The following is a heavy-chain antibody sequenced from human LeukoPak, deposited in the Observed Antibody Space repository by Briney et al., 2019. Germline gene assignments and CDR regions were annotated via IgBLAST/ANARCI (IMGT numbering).Heavy chain of an antibody. Sequence: SETLSLTCTVSGGSISSSSYYWGWIRQPPGKGLEWIGSIYYSGSTYYNPSLKSRVTISVDTSKNQFSLKLSSVTAADTAVYYCASSSSYYDFWSRNWFDPWGQGTLVTVSS. J-gene: IGHJ5*02. CDR3: ASSSSYYDFWSRNWFDP. CDR2: IYYSGST. CDR1: GGSISSSSYY. D-gene: IGHD3-3*01. V-gene: IGHV4-39*01.